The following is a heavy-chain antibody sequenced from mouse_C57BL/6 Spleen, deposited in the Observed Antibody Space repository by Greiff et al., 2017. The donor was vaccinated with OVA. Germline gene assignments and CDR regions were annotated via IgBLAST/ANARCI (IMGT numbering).Heavy chain of an antibody. V-gene: IGHV5-4*01. CDR2: ISDGGSYT. J-gene: IGHJ4*01. D-gene: IGHD1-1*01. CDR3: ARDAYGSSRDY. Sequence: EVKLEESGGGLVKPGGSLKLSCAASGFTFSSYAMSWVRQTPDKRLEWVATISDGGSYTYYPDNVKGRFTISRDNAKNNLYLQMSHLKSEDTAMYYCARDAYGSSRDYWGQGTSVTVSS. CDR1: GFTFSSYA.